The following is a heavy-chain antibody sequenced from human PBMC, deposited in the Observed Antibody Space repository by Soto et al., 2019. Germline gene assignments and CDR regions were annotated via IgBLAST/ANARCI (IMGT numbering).Heavy chain of an antibody. CDR1: GISFSNYA. CDR2: ISSGSSTI. J-gene: IGHJ6*03. V-gene: IGHV3-48*01. Sequence: VQLVESGGGLVQPGGSLRLSCAASGISFSNYAMNWVRQAPGKGLEWVSYISSGSSTIYYAESVKGRFTISRDNAKKSLFLQMNSLRAEDTAVYYCAVDYYYMDVWGKGTTVTVSS. CDR3: AVDYYYMDV.